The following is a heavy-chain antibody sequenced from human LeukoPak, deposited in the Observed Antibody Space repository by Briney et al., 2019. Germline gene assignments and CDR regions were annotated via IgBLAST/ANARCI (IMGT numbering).Heavy chain of an antibody. V-gene: IGHV4-30-4*08. CDR2: IYYSGST. CDR3: ARLLYSSGLDY. J-gene: IGHJ4*02. D-gene: IGHD6-19*01. Sequence: SETLSLTCTVSGGSISSGDYYWSWIRQPPGKGLEWIGYIYYSGSTYYNPPLKSRVTISVDTSKNQFSLKLSSVTAADTAVYYCARLLYSSGLDYWGQGTLVTVSS. CDR1: GGSISSGDYY.